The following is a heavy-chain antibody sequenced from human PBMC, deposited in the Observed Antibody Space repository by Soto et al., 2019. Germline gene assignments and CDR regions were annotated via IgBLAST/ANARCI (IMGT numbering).Heavy chain of an antibody. CDR2: IYYSGST. Sequence: PSETLSLTCTVSGGSISSSSYYWGWIRQPPGKGLEWIGSIYYSGSTYYNPSLKSRVTISVDTSKNQFSLKLSSVTAADTAVYYCARRRTTGTTRNYFDYWGQGTLVTVSS. J-gene: IGHJ4*02. CDR3: ARRRTTGTTRNYFDY. CDR1: GGSISSSSYY. V-gene: IGHV4-39*01. D-gene: IGHD1-1*01.